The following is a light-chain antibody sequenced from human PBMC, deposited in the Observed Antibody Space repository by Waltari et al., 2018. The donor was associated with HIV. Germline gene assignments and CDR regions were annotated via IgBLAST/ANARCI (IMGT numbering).Light chain of an antibody. Sequence: QSVLTQPPSASGTPGQRVTIPCSGSSSTIGSNTVNWYQQLPGTAPKLLIYSNNQRPSGGPDRLSGSKSGTSASLAISGLQSEDEANYYCAAWDDSLIGPVFGGGTKLTVL. CDR1: SSTIGSNT. V-gene: IGLV1-44*01. CDR2: SNN. CDR3: AAWDDSLIGPV. J-gene: IGLJ3*02.